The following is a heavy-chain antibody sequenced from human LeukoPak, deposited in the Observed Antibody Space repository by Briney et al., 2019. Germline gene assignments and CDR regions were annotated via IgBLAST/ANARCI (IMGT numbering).Heavy chain of an antibody. CDR3: AAVYFGVDY. D-gene: IGHD3-16*01. V-gene: IGHV4-34*01. Sequence: IRQPXXXXLEWIGEINHSGSTNYHPSLKSRVTISVDTSKNQFSLKLSSVTAADTAVYYCAAVYFGVDYWGQGTLVTVSS. CDR2: INHSGST. J-gene: IGHJ4*02.